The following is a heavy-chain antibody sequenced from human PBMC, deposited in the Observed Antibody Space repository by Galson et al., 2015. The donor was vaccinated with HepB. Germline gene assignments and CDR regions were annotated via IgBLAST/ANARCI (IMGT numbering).Heavy chain of an antibody. D-gene: IGHD3-10*01. CDR1: GFTFSSYA. V-gene: IGHV3-23*01. CDR3: AKDVLLWFGELNYFDY. CDR2: ISGNGGST. J-gene: IGHJ4*02. Sequence: SLRLSCAASGFTFSSYAMSWVRQAPGKGLEWVSAISGNGGSTYYADSVKGRFTISRDNSKNTLYLQMNSLRAEDTAVYYCAKDVLLWFGELNYFDYWGQGTLVTVSS.